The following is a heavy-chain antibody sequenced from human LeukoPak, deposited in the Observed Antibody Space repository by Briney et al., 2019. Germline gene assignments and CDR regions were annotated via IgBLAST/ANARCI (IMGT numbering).Heavy chain of an antibody. CDR1: GFSLSSYG. V-gene: IGHV3-33*01. D-gene: IGHD6-19*01. Sequence: GGSLRLSCAASGFSLSSYGMHWVRQAPGKGLEWVATIWSDGSNKYYAGSVKGRFTISRDNSKNTLYLQMNSLRAEDTAVYYCARDETVPAVAGSPFDYWGQGTLVTVSS. J-gene: IGHJ4*02. CDR3: ARDETVPAVAGSPFDY. CDR2: IWSDGSNK.